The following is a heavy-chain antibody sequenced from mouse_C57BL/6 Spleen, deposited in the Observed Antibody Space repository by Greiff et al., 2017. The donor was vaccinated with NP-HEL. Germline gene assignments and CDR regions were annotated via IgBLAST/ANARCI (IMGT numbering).Heavy chain of an antibody. Sequence: DVHLVESGGGLVKPGGSLKLSCAASGFTFSSYAMSWVRQTPEKRLEWVATISDGGSYTYYPDNVKGRFTISRDNARNNLYLQMSHLKSEDTAMYYCARGILRPYAMDYWGQGTSVTVSS. J-gene: IGHJ4*01. CDR1: GFTFSSYA. D-gene: IGHD1-2*01. V-gene: IGHV5-4*01. CDR3: ARGILRPYAMDY. CDR2: ISDGGSYT.